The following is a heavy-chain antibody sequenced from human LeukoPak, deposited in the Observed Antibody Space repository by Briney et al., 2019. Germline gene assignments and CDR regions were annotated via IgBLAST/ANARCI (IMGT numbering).Heavy chain of an antibody. CDR1: GFSFSNSW. Sequence: GGSLRLSCAASGFSFSNSWMSWVRQAPGKGLEWVANIRQDGSLEYYVGSVKGRFTISRDNAENSLYLQMNSLRAEDTAVYYCATSSDAPGNYWGQGTLVTVSS. J-gene: IGHJ4*02. CDR3: ATSSDAPGNY. CDR2: IRQDGSLE. D-gene: IGHD2-2*01. V-gene: IGHV3-7*01.